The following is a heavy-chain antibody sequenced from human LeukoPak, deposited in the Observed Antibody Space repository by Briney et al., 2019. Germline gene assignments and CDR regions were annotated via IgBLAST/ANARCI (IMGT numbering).Heavy chain of an antibody. CDR1: GGSISGYY. CDR2: IFTSGS. CDR3: VANFDGLVY. V-gene: IGHV4-4*07. J-gene: IGHJ4*02. Sequence: SETLSLTCTVSGGSISGYYSNWIRQPAGKGLEWIGRIFTSGSDPNPSLKSRVTMSIDTSTNQFSLRLSSVTAADTAVYYCVANFDGLVYWGRGTLVTVSS. D-gene: IGHD6-19*01.